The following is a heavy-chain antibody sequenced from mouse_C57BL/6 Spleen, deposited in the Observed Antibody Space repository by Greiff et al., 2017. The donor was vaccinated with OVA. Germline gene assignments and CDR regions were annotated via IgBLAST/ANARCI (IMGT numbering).Heavy chain of an antibody. Sequence: QVQLQQSGPELVKPGASVKISCKASGYAFSSYWMNWVKQRPGKGLEWIGQIYPGDGDTNYNGKFKGKATLTADKSSSTAYMQLSSLTSEDSAVYFCARSGSSFAWFAYWGQGTLVTVSA. CDR2: IYPGDGDT. V-gene: IGHV1-80*01. J-gene: IGHJ3*01. CDR3: ARSGSSFAWFAY. D-gene: IGHD1-1*01. CDR1: GYAFSSYW.